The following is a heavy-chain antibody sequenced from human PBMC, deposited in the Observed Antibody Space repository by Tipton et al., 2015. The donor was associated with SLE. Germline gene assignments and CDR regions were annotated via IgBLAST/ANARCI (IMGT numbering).Heavy chain of an antibody. CDR1: GGSISSSSYY. Sequence: TLSLTCTVSGGSISSSSYYWGWIRQPPGKGLEWIGQINHSGSTNCNPSLKSRVTISVDTSQTQFSLKLTSVTAADTAVYYCARRDNFWGSYRRAHPYFDLWGQGALVTVSS. CDR2: INHSGST. CDR3: ARRDNFWGSYRRAHPYFDL. V-gene: IGHV4-39*07. D-gene: IGHD3-16*02. J-gene: IGHJ4*02.